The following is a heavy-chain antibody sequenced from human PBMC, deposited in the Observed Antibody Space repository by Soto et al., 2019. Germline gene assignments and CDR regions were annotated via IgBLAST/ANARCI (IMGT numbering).Heavy chain of an antibody. Sequence: QVQLVQSGAEVKKPGASVKVSCKASGYTFTGYYLHWVRQAPGRGLEWMGWINPNSGGTNYAQKFQGRVTMTRDTSISTAYMELTRLSADDTAVYYCARNHLYGDYGDYGGQGTLVTVSS. J-gene: IGHJ4*02. CDR3: ARNHLYGDYGDY. CDR1: GYTFTGYY. CDR2: INPNSGGT. D-gene: IGHD4-17*01. V-gene: IGHV1-2*02.